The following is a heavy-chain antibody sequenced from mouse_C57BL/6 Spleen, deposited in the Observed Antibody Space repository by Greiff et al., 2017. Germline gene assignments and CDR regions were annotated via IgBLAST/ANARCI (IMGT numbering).Heavy chain of an antibody. CDR3: ARSYCSSPYAMDH. V-gene: IGHV1-69*01. Sequence: QVQLQQPGAELVMPGASVKLSCKASGYTFTSYWMHWVKQRPGQGLEWIGEIDPSDSYTNSNQKFKGKSTLTVDTSSSTAYMQLSSLTSEDSSVYYCARSYCSSPYAMDHWGQGTSVTVSS. D-gene: IGHD1-1*01. CDR2: IDPSDSYT. J-gene: IGHJ4*01. CDR1: GYTFTSYW.